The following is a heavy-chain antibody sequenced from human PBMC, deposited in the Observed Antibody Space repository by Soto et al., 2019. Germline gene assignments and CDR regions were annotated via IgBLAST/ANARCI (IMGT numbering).Heavy chain of an antibody. Sequence: GGSLSLSCPTSGFTVSNYAMSWVRQAPGKGLEWVSGISGSGGSSYYADSVKGRFTISRDNSKNTLNLQMDSLRAEDTAVYYCAKKSTDSSGYSDYWGQGTVVTVSS. CDR2: ISGSGGSS. CDR1: GFTVSNYA. V-gene: IGHV3-23*01. J-gene: IGHJ4*02. CDR3: AKKSTDSSGYSDY. D-gene: IGHD2-2*01.